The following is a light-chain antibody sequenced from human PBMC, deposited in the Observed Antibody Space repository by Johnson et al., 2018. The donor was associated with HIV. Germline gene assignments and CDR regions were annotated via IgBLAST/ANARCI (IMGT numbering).Light chain of an antibody. CDR2: RNN. CDR1: SSNIGSNT. V-gene: IGLV1-44*01. J-gene: IGLJ1*01. Sequence: QSVLTQPPSASGTPGQRVTISCSGSSSNIGSNTVNWYQQLPGTAPKLLIYRNNQRPSGVPDRFSGSKSGTSASLAISGLQAEDEADYYCAAWDDSLGGVFGTGTKVTVL. CDR3: AAWDDSLGGV.